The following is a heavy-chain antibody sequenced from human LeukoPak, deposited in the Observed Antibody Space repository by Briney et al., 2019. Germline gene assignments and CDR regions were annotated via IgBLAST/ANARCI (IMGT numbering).Heavy chain of an antibody. V-gene: IGHV3-30-3*01. Sequence: GGSLRLSCAASGFTFSSYAMHWVRQAPGKGLEWVAVISYDGSNKYYADSVKGRFTISRDNSKNTLYLQMNSLRAEDTAVYYCARDRVGATPDYFDYWGQGTLVTVSS. CDR2: ISYDGSNK. D-gene: IGHD1-26*01. CDR1: GFTFSSYA. CDR3: ARDRVGATPDYFDY. J-gene: IGHJ4*02.